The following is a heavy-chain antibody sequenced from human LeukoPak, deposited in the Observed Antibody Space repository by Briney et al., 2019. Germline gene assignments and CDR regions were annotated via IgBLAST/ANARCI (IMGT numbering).Heavy chain of an antibody. CDR3: AREKVNYDYVWGSYRQPHDAFDI. D-gene: IGHD3-16*02. J-gene: IGHJ3*02. CDR2: INPSGGST. CDR1: GYAFTSYY. Sequence: GASVKVSCKASGYAFTSYYMHWVRQAPGQGLEWMGIINPSGGSTSYAQKFQGRVTMTRDTSTSTVYMELSSLRSEDTAVYYCAREKVNYDYVWGSYRQPHDAFDIWGQGTMVTVSS. V-gene: IGHV1-46*01.